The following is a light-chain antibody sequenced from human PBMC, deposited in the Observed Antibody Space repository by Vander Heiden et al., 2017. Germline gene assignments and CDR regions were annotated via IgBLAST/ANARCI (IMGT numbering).Light chain of an antibody. V-gene: IGLV3-25*03. Sequence: SYDLTQPPSVPVSPGQTARITCSGDALPKQYAFWYQQKPGQAPVLVMYKDSERSSGIPDRFSGSSSGTTVTLTISGVQAEDEADYYCQSADSSGADVVFGGGTKLTVL. CDR2: KDS. CDR1: ALPKQY. J-gene: IGLJ2*01. CDR3: QSADSSGADVV.